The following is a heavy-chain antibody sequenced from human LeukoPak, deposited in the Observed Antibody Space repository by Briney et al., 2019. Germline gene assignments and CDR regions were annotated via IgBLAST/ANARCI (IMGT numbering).Heavy chain of an antibody. CDR1: GFTFSSYA. CDR3: AINSGWYDSNFDP. CDR2: ISGGSA. V-gene: IGHV3-23*01. Sequence: GGSLRLSCAASGFTFSSYAMSWVRQAPGKGLEWVSAISGGSAGYADSVKGRFTISGDNSKNTLYLQMNSLRAEDTAVYYCAINSGWYDSNFDPWGQGTLVTVSS. J-gene: IGHJ5*02. D-gene: IGHD6-19*01.